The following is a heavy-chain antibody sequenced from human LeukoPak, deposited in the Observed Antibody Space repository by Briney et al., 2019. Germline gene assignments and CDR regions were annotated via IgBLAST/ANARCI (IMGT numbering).Heavy chain of an antibody. CDR2: INWNGGST. Sequence: PGGSLRLSCAASGFTFDDYGMSWVRQAPGKGLEWVSGINWNGGSTGYADSVKGRFTISRDNAKNSLYLQMNSLRAEDTALYYCARDRGYVVVPAAMDYWGQGTLVTVSS. CDR1: GFTFDDYG. J-gene: IGHJ4*02. V-gene: IGHV3-20*04. CDR3: ARDRGYVVVPAAMDY. D-gene: IGHD2-2*01.